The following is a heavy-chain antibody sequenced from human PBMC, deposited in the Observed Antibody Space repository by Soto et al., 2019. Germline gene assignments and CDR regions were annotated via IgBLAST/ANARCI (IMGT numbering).Heavy chain of an antibody. J-gene: IGHJ4*02. CDR3: ARDSSGLDY. CDR2: IYYSGST. V-gene: IGHV4-59*01. Sequence: SETLSLTCTVSGGSISSYYWSWIRQPPGKGLEWIGYIYYSGSTNYNPSLKSRVTISVDTSKNQFSLKLSSVTAADTAVYYCARDSSGLDYWGQGTLVTVSS. D-gene: IGHD6-19*01. CDR1: GGSISSYY.